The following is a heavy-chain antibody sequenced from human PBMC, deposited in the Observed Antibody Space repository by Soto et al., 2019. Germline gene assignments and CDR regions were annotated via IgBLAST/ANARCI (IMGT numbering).Heavy chain of an antibody. V-gene: IGHV3-74*01. Sequence: PGGSLRLSCAASGFTFSNYWMHWVRQAPGKGLVWVSRINSDGSSINYADSVKGRFTISRDNAKNTLYPQMNSLRAEDTAVYYCARVGATSGLGYWGPGTLVTVSS. J-gene: IGHJ4*02. D-gene: IGHD1-26*01. CDR1: GFTFSNYW. CDR3: ARVGATSGLGY. CDR2: INSDGSSI.